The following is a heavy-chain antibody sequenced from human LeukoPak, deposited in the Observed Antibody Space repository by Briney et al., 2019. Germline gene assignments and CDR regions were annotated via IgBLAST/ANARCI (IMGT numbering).Heavy chain of an antibody. CDR1: GGSISSYY. D-gene: IGHD3-10*01. CDR3: ARHVIGPAWFDP. Sequence: PSETLSLTCTVSGGSISSYYWSWIRQPPGKGLEWIGYIYYSGSTNYNPSLKSRVTISVDTSKNQFSLKLSSVTAADTAVYYCARHVIGPAWFDPWGQGTLVTVSS. CDR2: IYYSGST. V-gene: IGHV4-59*08. J-gene: IGHJ5*02.